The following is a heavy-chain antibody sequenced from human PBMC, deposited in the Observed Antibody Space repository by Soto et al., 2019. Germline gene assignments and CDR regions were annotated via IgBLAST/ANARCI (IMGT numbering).Heavy chain of an antibody. Sequence: SVKVSCKASGGTFSSYAISWVGQAPGQGLEWMGGIIPIFGTANYAQKFQGRVTITADESTSTAYMELSSLRSEDTAVYYCARDGVVAGYYYYYGMDVWGQGTTVTVSS. V-gene: IGHV1-69*13. J-gene: IGHJ6*02. CDR1: GGTFSSYA. D-gene: IGHD2-15*01. CDR3: ARDGVVAGYYYYYGMDV. CDR2: IIPIFGTA.